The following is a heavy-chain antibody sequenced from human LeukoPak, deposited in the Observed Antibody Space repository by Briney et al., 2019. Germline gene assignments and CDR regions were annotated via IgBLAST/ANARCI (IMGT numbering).Heavy chain of an antibody. CDR1: GGSFSGYY. J-gene: IGHJ6*03. V-gene: IGHV4-34*01. Sequence: PSETLSLTCAVYGGSFSGYYWSWIRQPPGKGLEWIGEINHSGSTNYNPSLKSRVTISVDTSKNQFSLKLSSVTAADTAVYYCARHRYCSSTSCYHYYYYYMDVWGKGTTVTVSS. CDR2: INHSGST. D-gene: IGHD2-2*01. CDR3: ARHRYCSSTSCYHYYYYYMDV.